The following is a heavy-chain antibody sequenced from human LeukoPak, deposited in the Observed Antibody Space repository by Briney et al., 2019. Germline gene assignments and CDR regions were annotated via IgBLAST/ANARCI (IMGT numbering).Heavy chain of an antibody. D-gene: IGHD2-15*01. J-gene: IGHJ4*02. Sequence: SETLSLTCTVSDYSISSDYYWGWIRQPPGKGLEWIGTIYHLGTTYHNPSLKSRVTLSVDTSKNQFSLRLTSVTAADTAVYYCARYRVEAADYWGQGTLVTVSS. V-gene: IGHV4-38-2*02. CDR3: ARYRVEAADY. CDR2: IYHLGTT. CDR1: DYSISSDYY.